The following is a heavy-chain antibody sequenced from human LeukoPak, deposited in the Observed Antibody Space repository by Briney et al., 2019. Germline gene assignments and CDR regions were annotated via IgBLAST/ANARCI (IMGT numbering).Heavy chain of an antibody. D-gene: IGHD1-14*01. CDR2: INEDGGER. V-gene: IGHV3-7*01. J-gene: IGHJ4*02. CDR3: ARGGNLEN. Sequence: GGPLRFSCAASGFTLSRYWMIWFRQAPGKGLEWVANINEDGGERHYVDTVKGRFTIPRDNAKNSLYLQMNSLRAEDTAVYYCARGGNLENWGRGTLVTVSS. CDR1: GFTLSRYW.